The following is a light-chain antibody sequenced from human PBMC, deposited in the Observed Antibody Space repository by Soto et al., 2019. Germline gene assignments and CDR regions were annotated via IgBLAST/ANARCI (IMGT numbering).Light chain of an antibody. CDR1: SGHSSYA. CDR2: LNSDGSH. J-gene: IGLJ2*01. V-gene: IGLV4-69*01. Sequence: QSVLTQSPSASASLGASVKLTCTLSSGHSSYAIAWHQQQPEKGPRYLMKLNSDGSHNKGDGIPDRFSGSSSGAERCLTXXXXXXXXXXDYYCQTWGTGIQVFGGGTKLTVL. CDR3: QTWGTGIQV.